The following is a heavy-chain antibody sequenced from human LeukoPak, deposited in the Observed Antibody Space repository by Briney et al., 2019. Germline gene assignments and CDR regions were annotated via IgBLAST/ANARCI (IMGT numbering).Heavy chain of an antibody. CDR3: ATGGGSPYYFGY. CDR1: GFTFSSYE. V-gene: IGHV3-21*04. D-gene: IGHD1-26*01. Sequence: GGSLRLSCAASGFTFSSYEMNWVRQAPGKGLEWVSSISSSSSYIYYADSVKGRFTISRDNAKNSLYLQMNSLRAEDTAVYYCATGGGSPYYFGYWGQGTLVTVSS. CDR2: ISSSSSYI. J-gene: IGHJ4*02.